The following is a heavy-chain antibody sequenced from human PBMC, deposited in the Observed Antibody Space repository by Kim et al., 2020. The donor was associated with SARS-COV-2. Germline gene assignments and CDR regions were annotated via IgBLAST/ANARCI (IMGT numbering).Heavy chain of an antibody. J-gene: IGHJ6*02. Sequence: GRFTISRDNSKNTLYLQMNSLRAEDTAVYYCAKDLYYYDSSGYYLAMDVWGQGTTVTVSS. D-gene: IGHD3-22*01. CDR3: AKDLYYYDSSGYYLAMDV. V-gene: IGHV3-30*02.